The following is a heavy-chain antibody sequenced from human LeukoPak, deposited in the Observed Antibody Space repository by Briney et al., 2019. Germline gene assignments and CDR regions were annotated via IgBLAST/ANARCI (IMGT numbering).Heavy chain of an antibody. V-gene: IGHV4-34*01. D-gene: IGHD6-13*01. CDR2: INHSGST. J-gene: IGHJ5*02. CDR1: GGSFSGYY. CDR3: ARARVPRAIAAAVNWFDP. Sequence: PSETLSLTCAVYGGSFSGYYWSWIRQPPGKGLEWIGEINHSGSTNYNPSPKSRVTISVDTSKNQFSLKLSSVTAADTAVYYCARARVPRAIAAAVNWFDPWGQGTLVTVSS.